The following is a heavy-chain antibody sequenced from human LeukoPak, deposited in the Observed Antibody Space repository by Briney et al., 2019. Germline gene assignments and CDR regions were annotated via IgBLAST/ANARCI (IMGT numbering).Heavy chain of an antibody. CDR2: INPNSTSI. Sequence: GGSLRLSCVASGLTFSDYSINWVRRPPGNGLEWVSSINPNSTSIYYADAVRGRFTISRDNAKSSLYLQMDSLRAEDTAVYYCVRLRRNSNRSYYYYYYDCWGQGILVTVSS. J-gene: IGHJ4*02. V-gene: IGHV3-21*01. CDR1: GLTFSDYS. D-gene: IGHD3-10*01. CDR3: VRLRRNSNRSYYYYYYDC.